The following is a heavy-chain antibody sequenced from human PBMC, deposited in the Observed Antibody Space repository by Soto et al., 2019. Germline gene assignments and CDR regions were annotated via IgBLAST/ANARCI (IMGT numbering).Heavy chain of an antibody. CDR2: IHHSGST. Sequence: QVQLQESGPGLVRPSQTLSLTCTVSGGSISSGGYYCTWFRQHPGKGLEWIGYIHHSGSTYYNPSLKSRVTISVDTSKNQFSLKLSSVTAADTAVYYCASTSLTSGYYLFDYWGQGTLVTVSS. V-gene: IGHV4-31*03. CDR1: GGSISSGGYY. D-gene: IGHD3-22*01. J-gene: IGHJ4*02. CDR3: ASTSLTSGYYLFDY.